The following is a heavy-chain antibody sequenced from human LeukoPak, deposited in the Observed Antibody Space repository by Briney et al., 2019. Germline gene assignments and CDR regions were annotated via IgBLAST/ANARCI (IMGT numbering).Heavy chain of an antibody. Sequence: GGSLRLSCAASGFTFSSYSMNWVRQAPGKGLEWVSSISSSSSYIYYADSVKGRFTISRDNSKNSLYLQMNSLRAEDTAVYYCARDPYSSSWYEVGVWFDPWGQGTLVTVSS. CDR3: ARDPYSSSWYEVGVWFDP. D-gene: IGHD6-13*01. J-gene: IGHJ5*02. CDR2: ISSSSSYI. CDR1: GFTFSSYS. V-gene: IGHV3-21*01.